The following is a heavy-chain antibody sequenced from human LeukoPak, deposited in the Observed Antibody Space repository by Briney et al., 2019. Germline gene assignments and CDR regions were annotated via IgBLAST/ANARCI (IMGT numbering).Heavy chain of an antibody. J-gene: IGHJ4*02. Sequence: GGSLRLSCAASGFTFSYYSMNWVRQAPGKGLEWVSSISEGGENTHYADSVKGRFTISRDNSQSTLFLQMTSLRAEDTAVYYCAKQWVDCWGQGTLVTVSS. CDR2: ISEGGENT. CDR3: AKQWVDC. CDR1: GFTFSYYS. V-gene: IGHV3-23*01. D-gene: IGHD1-26*01.